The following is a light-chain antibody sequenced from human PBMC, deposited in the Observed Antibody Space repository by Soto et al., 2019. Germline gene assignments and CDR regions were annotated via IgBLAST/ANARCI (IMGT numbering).Light chain of an antibody. J-gene: IGLJ3*02. V-gene: IGLV3-21*04. CDR1: NIGSIS. CDR3: QVWDTSSDQQV. Sequence: SYELTQPPSVSVAPGKTATIACGGVNIGSISVHWYQQKPGQAPVLVISYDHDRPSGIPERFSGSNSGSTATLTISRVEAWDEADYYCQVWDTSSDQQVFGGGTKLTVL. CDR2: YDH.